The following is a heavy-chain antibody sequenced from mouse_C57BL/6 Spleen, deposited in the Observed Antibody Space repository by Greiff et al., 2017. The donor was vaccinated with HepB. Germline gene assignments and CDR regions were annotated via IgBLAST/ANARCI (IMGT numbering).Heavy chain of an antibody. J-gene: IGHJ3*01. V-gene: IGHV5-17*01. CDR1: GFTFSDYG. CDR2: ISSGSSTI. Sequence: EVQVVESGGGLVKPGGSLKLSCAASGFTFSDYGMHWVRQAPEKGLEWVAYISSGSSTIYYADTVKGRFTISRDNAKNTLFLQRTSLRSEDTAMYYCASRGGVWFAYWGQGTLVTVSA. D-gene: IGHD3-1*01. CDR3: ASRGGVWFAY.